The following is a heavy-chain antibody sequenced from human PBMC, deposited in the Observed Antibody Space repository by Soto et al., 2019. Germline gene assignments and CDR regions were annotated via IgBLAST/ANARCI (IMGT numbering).Heavy chain of an antibody. J-gene: IGHJ4*02. V-gene: IGHV4-39*01. Sequence: QLQLQESGPGLLKPSETLSLTCTVSGGSISSSSYYWGWIRQPPGKGLEWIGSIYYSGSTYYNPSLKSRVTISVDTSKNQFSLKLSSVTAADTAVYYCARRSGGSFDYWGQGTLVTVSS. CDR3: ARRSGGSFDY. CDR2: IYYSGST. CDR1: GGSISSSSYY. D-gene: IGHD2-15*01.